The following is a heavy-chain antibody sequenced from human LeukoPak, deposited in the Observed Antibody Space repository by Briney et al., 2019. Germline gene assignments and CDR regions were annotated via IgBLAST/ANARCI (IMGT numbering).Heavy chain of an antibody. CDR3: ARGDLGTTVVMMSKKNWYFDL. CDR2: ISSSSSYI. V-gene: IGHV3-21*01. D-gene: IGHD4-23*01. CDR1: GFTFSSYS. Sequence: GGSLRLSCAASGFTFSSYSMNWVRQAPGKGLEWVSSISSSSSYIYYADSVKGRFTISRDNAKNSLYLQMNSLRAEDAAVYYCARGDLGTTVVMMSKKNWYFDLWGRGTLVTVSS. J-gene: IGHJ2*01.